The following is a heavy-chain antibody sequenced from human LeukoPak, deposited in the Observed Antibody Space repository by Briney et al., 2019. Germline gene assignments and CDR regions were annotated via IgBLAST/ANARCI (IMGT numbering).Heavy chain of an antibody. CDR2: INTDGSST. J-gene: IGHJ4*02. Sequence: PGESLRLSCAASGFTFSSYWMHWVRQAPGKGLVWVSRINTDGSSTSYADSVKDRFTISRDNAKSTLYLQMNSLRAEDTAVYYCVSNTFDYWGQGTLVSVSS. CDR3: VSNTFDY. CDR1: GFTFSSYW. V-gene: IGHV3-74*01. D-gene: IGHD2/OR15-2a*01.